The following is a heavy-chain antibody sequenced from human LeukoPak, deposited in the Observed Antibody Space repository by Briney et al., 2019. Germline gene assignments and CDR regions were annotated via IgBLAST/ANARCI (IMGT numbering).Heavy chain of an antibody. CDR1: SGSVNSDNYY. CDR3: AREELRRGNWFDP. V-gene: IGHV4-61*01. J-gene: IGHJ5*02. CDR2: IYYSGST. D-gene: IGHD1-7*01. Sequence: SETLSLTCTVSSGSVNSDNYYWSWIRQPPGKGLEWIGYIYYSGSTNYNPSLKSRVTMSVDTSKNQFSLKLSSVTAADTAVYYCAREELRRGNWFDPWGQGTLVTVSS.